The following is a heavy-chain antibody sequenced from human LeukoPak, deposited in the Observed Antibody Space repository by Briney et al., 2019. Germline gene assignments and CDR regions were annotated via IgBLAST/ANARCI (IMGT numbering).Heavy chain of an antibody. Sequence: GGSLRLSCAASGFTFSSYGMHWVRQAPGKGLEWVAVISYDGGNKYYADSVKGRFTISRDNAKNSLYLQMNSLRAEDTAVYYCARAPYGSGSYPDYWGQGTLVTVSS. CDR1: GFTFSSYG. J-gene: IGHJ4*02. CDR3: ARAPYGSGSYPDY. CDR2: ISYDGGNK. D-gene: IGHD3-10*01. V-gene: IGHV3-30*03.